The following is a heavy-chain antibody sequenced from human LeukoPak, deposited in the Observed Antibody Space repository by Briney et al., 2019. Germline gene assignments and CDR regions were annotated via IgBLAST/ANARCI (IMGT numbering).Heavy chain of an antibody. CDR2: IRYDGSNK. D-gene: IGHD3-22*01. CDR1: GFTFSSYG. V-gene: IGHV3-30*02. J-gene: IGHJ4*02. CDR3: AKEIRDYYYDSSGYSPLPLDY. Sequence: PGGSLRLSCAASGFTFSSYGMHWVRQAPGKGLEWVAFIRYDGSNKYYADSVKGRFTISRDNSKNTLYLQMNSLRAEDTAVYYCAKEIRDYYYDSSGYSPLPLDYWGQGTLVTVSS.